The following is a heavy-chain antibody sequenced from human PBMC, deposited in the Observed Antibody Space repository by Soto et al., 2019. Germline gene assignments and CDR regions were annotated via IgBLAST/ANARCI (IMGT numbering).Heavy chain of an antibody. Sequence: SETLSLTCAVYGGSFSGYYWSWIRQPPGKGLEWIGEINHSGSTNYNPSLKSRVTISLATSKNQFSLRLSSLTAADTAVYYCARGRPVYGDYRGGYYGMDVWGQGTTVTVSS. D-gene: IGHD4-17*01. V-gene: IGHV4-34*01. CDR2: INHSGST. J-gene: IGHJ6*02. CDR3: ARGRPVYGDYRGGYYGMDV. CDR1: GGSFSGYY.